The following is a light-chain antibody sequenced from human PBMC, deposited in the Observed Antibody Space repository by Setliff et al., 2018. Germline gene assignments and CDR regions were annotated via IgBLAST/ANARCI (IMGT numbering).Light chain of an antibody. CDR1: QDIDTY. CDR2: AAS. J-gene: IGKJ1*01. Sequence: DIQMTQSPSSLSASVGDSVTITCRASQDIDTYLNWYQHKPGKAPKLLIYAASSLQSGVPSNFGGSGSGTDFTLTIRSLQPEDFATYYCQQSYSTPPTFGQGTKVDIK. V-gene: IGKV1-39*01. CDR3: QQSYSTPPT.